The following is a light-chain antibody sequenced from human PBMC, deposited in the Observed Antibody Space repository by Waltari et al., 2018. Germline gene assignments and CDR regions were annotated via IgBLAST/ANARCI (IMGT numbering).Light chain of an antibody. J-gene: IGKJ2*01. CDR1: ISSW. V-gene: IGKV1-5*03. Sequence: ISSWLAWYQQKPGKAPKLLIYKASSLESGVPSRFSGSRSGTEFTLTISSLQPDDFATYYCQQYNSIPYTFGQGTKLEIK. CDR3: QQYNSIPYT. CDR2: KAS.